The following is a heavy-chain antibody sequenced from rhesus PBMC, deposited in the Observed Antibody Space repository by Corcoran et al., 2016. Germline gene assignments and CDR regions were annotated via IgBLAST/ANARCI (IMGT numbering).Heavy chain of an antibody. CDR3: AGRHGQTPTLGY. CDR2: ISSGRVTS. J-gene: IGHJ4*01. Sequence: QLLQESGPGLVKPSETLSLSCAVSGGSIRSNWWSWIRQPPGKGLEWIGRISSGRVTSQYDPAFTVLVAFSTATAKTGMSMKLTSLSCEDTAVYDWAGRHGQTPTLGYWGQGVLVTVSS. V-gene: IGHV4-173*01. CDR1: GGSIRSNW.